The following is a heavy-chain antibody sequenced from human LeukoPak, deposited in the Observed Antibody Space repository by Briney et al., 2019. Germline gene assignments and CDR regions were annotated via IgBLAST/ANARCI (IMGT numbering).Heavy chain of an antibody. CDR1: GYTFTSYD. Sequence: GASAKVSCKASGYTFTSYDINWVRQATGQGLEWMGWMNPNSGNTGYAQKFQGRVTMTRNTSISTAYMELSSLRSEDTAVYYCARRSAKTYFSGWVNWGQGTLVTVSS. CDR2: MNPNSGNT. CDR3: ARRSAKTYFSGWVN. V-gene: IGHV1-8*01. D-gene: IGHD6-19*01. J-gene: IGHJ4*02.